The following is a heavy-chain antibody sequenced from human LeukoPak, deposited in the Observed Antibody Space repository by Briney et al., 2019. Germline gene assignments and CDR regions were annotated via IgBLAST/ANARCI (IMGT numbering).Heavy chain of an antibody. V-gene: IGHV2-5*01. Sequence: SGPTLVNPTQTLTLTCTFSGFSLSTSGVGVGWIRQPPGKALEWLALIYWNDDKRYSPSLKSRLTITKDTSKNQVVLTMTNMDPVDTATYYCAHSTYDFWSGYLSNWFDPWGQGTLVTVSS. J-gene: IGHJ5*02. CDR1: GFSLSTSGVG. CDR3: AHSTYDFWSGYLSNWFDP. CDR2: IYWNDDK. D-gene: IGHD3-3*01.